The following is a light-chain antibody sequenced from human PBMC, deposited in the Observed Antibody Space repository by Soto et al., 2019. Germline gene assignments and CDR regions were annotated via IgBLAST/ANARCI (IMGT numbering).Light chain of an antibody. Sequence: QSVLTQPPSASGTPGQRVTISCSGSSSNIGSNTVNWYQQLPGTAPKLLIYSNNQRPSGVPDRFSGYKSGTSASLAISGLQSEDEADYYCAAWDDSLNGPVFGGGTKLTV. V-gene: IGLV1-44*01. CDR1: SSNIGSNT. CDR3: AAWDDSLNGPV. J-gene: IGLJ2*01. CDR2: SNN.